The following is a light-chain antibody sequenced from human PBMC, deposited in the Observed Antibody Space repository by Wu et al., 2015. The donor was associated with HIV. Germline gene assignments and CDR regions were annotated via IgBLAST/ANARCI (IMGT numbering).Light chain of an antibody. J-gene: IGKJ2*01. V-gene: IGKV1-5*03. CDR2: KAS. CDR3: QQYHSHPYT. CDR1: QYISRW. Sequence: DIQMTQSPSTLSASVGDRVTITCRASQYISRWLAWYQQKPGKAPKLLIYKASSLESGVPSRFSGSESGTQFTLTISSLQPDDFATYHCQQYHSHPYTFGQGTKLE.